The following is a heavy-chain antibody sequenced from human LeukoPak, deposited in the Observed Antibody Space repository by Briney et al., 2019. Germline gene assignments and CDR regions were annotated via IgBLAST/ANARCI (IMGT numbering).Heavy chain of an antibody. CDR1: GYTFTGYY. CDR3: ATVKNLFLAPYYYYYMDV. D-gene: IGHD3-3*01. J-gene: IGHJ6*03. V-gene: IGHV1-24*01. CDR2: FDPEDGET. Sequence: ASVKVSCKASGYTFTGYYMHWVRQAPGKGLEWMGGFDPEDGETIYAQKFQGRVTMTEDTSTDTAYMELSSLRSEDTAVYYCATVKNLFLAPYYYYYMDVWGKGTTVTVSS.